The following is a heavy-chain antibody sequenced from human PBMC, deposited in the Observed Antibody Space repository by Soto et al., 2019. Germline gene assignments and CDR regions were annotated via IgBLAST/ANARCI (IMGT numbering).Heavy chain of an antibody. Sequence: GGSLRLSCAASGFTVSSNYMSWVRQAPGKGLEWVSVIYSGGSTYYADSVKGRFTISRHNSKNTRYLQMNSLGAEDTAVYYCARNDYGELDYYYYMDVWGKGTTVTVSS. J-gene: IGHJ6*03. CDR3: ARNDYGELDYYYYMDV. CDR2: IYSGGST. V-gene: IGHV3-53*04. D-gene: IGHD4-17*01. CDR1: GFTVSSNY.